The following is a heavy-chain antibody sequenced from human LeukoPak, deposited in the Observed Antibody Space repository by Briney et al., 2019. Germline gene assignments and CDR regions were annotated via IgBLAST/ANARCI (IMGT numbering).Heavy chain of an antibody. V-gene: IGHV3-21*01. CDR3: ARVGDSSSSLGIDYYYYYMDV. CDR1: GFTFSSYS. J-gene: IGHJ6*03. D-gene: IGHD6-6*01. CDR2: ISSSSSYI. Sequence: GGSLRLSCAASGFTFSSYSMNWVRQAPGKGLEWVSSISSSSSYIYYADSVKGRFTISRDNAKNSLYLQMNSLRAEDTAVYYCARVGDSSSSLGIDYYYYYMDVWGKGTTVTVSS.